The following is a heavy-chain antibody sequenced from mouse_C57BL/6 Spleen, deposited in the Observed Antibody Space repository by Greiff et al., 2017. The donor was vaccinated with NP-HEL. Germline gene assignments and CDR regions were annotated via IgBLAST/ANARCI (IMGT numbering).Heavy chain of an antibody. CDR1: GFTFSDAW. V-gene: IGHV6-6*01. J-gene: IGHJ4*01. Sequence: EVKLVESGGGLVQPGGSMKLSCAASGFTFSDAWMDWVRQSPEKGLEWVAEIRNKANNHATYYAESVKGRFTISRDDSKSSVYLQMNSLRAEATGIYCCTGVKRLLYAMDYWGQGTSVTVSS. D-gene: IGHD2-1*01. CDR2: IRNKANNHAT. CDR3: TGVKRLLYAMDY.